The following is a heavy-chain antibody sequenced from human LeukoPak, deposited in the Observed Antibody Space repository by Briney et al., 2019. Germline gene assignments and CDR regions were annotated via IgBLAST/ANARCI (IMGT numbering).Heavy chain of an antibody. V-gene: IGHV4-4*07. D-gene: IGHD6-13*01. CDR2: IYTSGST. Sequence: SETLSLTCTVSGGSISSYYWSWIRQPAGKGLEWIGRIYTSGSTNYNPSLKSRVTMSVDTSKSQFSLKLSSVTAAGTAVYYCARDGIAAAGNWFDPWGQGTLVTASS. J-gene: IGHJ5*02. CDR1: GGSISSYY. CDR3: ARDGIAAAGNWFDP.